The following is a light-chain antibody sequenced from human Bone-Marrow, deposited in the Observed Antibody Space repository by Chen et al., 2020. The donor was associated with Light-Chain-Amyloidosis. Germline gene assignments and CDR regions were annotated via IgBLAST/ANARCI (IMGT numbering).Light chain of an antibody. CDR3: SSYTSSSTLE. J-gene: IGLJ3*02. V-gene: IGLV2-14*01. Sequence: QSALTQPASVSGSPGQSITISCTGTSSDVGGYNFVSWYQQHPGKAPKLMIYDVSNRPSGVSKRFSGSKSGNTASRTISGLQAEDEADYYCSSYTSSSTLEFGGGTKLTVL. CDR2: DVS. CDR1: SSDVGGYNF.